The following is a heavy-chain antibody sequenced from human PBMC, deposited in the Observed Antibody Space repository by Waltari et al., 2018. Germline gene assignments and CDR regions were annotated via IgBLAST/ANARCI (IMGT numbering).Heavy chain of an antibody. V-gene: IGHV4-61*02. CDR1: GGSISSGSYY. CDR3: AREYYDYVWGSYYLDY. J-gene: IGHJ4*02. D-gene: IGHD3-16*01. Sequence: QVQLQESGPGLVKPSQTLSLTCTVSGGSISSGSYYWSWIRQPAGKGLEWIGRIYTSGSTNDNPSLKSRVTISVDTSKNQFSLKLSSVTAADTAVYYCAREYYDYVWGSYYLDYWGQGTLVTVSS. CDR2: IYTSGST.